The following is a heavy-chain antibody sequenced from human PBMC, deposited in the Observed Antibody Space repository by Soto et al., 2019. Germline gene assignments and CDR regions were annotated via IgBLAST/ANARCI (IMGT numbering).Heavy chain of an antibody. D-gene: IGHD5-12*01. CDR2: IYWDDDK. CDR3: AHLNIVATHPRWAFDY. V-gene: IGHV2-5*02. Sequence: SGPTLVNPTQTLTLTCTFSGFSLSTSGVGVGWIRQPPGKALEWLALIYWDDDKRYSPSLKSRLTITKDTSKNQVVLTMTNMDPVDTATYYCAHLNIVATHPRWAFDYWGQGTLVTVSS. J-gene: IGHJ4*02. CDR1: GFSLSTSGVG.